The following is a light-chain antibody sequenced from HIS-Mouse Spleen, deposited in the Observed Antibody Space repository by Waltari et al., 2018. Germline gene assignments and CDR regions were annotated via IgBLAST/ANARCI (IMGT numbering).Light chain of an antibody. V-gene: IGLV2-14*03. J-gene: IGLJ2*01. CDR1: SSDVGGYNY. CDR3: SSYTSSSTLV. Sequence: QSALTQPASVSGSPGQSITISCTGTSSDVGGYNYVSWYQQHPGKAPKLMIYDVSNRPSGVSNRFSGSKSGKKASLTISGLQAEDEADYYCSSYTSSSTLVFGGGTKLTVL. CDR2: DVS.